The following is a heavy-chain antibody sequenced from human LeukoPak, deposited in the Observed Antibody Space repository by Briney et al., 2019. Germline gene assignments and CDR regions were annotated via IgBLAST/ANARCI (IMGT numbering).Heavy chain of an antibody. V-gene: IGHV4-34*01. CDR2: INHRGST. CDR1: GGSFSGYY. J-gene: IGHJ4*02. D-gene: IGHD2-8*01. CDR3: AKDPDCTSGVCYTFFDY. Sequence: SETLSLTCVVYGGSFSGYYWSWIRQSPGKGLEWIGEINHRGSTNYNPPLKRRVTISLDTSKNQFSLKLSSVTAADTAVYYCAKDPDCTSGVCYTFFDYWGQGTLVTVSS.